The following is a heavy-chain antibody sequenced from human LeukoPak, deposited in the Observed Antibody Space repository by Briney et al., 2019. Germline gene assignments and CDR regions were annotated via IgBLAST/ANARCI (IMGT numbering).Heavy chain of an antibody. CDR2: FYHTGTT. D-gene: IGHD3-10*01. J-gene: IGHJ6*03. CDR1: VCSMVSNY. V-gene: IGHV4-59*01. CDR3: TTGKKGFGELWAEYYYYYYMDI. Sequence: SESLSLTCTVSVCSMVSNYSTWIRQPPGKGRGWVAYFYHTGTTNYNATLNSRVTISIDTPKNQFSPNMNSLTTADTANTAHTTGKKGFGELWAEYYYYYYMDIWGKGTTVTVSS.